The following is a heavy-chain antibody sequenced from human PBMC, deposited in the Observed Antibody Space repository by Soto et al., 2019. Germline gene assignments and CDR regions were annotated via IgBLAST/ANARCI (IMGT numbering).Heavy chain of an antibody. D-gene: IGHD3-10*01. CDR1: GYTFTTYG. CDR2: INTHNGNT. Sequence: QVQLEQSAPEVKKPGASVKVSCKASGYTFTTYGISWVRQAPGQGLEWMGWINTHNGNTNYAQNPQXXXIXXADTSTSTAYMELRSLRSDDTAVYYCTREGSAPYYYYGMDAWGQGTTVTVSS. V-gene: IGHV1-18*01. J-gene: IGHJ6*02. CDR3: TREGSAPYYYYGMDA.